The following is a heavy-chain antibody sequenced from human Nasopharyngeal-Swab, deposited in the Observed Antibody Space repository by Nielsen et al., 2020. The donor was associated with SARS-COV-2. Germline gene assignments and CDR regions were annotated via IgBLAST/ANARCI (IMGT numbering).Heavy chain of an antibody. CDR2: ISSSSSYI. D-gene: IGHD6-19*01. CDR1: GFTFCSFS. J-gene: IGHJ5*02. Sequence: GESLKISCAASGFTFCSFSMNWVRQAPGKGLEWVSSISSSSSYIYYADSVKGRFAISRDNAKNSLYLQMNSLRDEDTAVYYCARDGSSGWFGSHAGPDWFDPWGQGTLVTVSS. CDR3: ARDGSSGWFGSHAGPDWFDP. V-gene: IGHV3-21*01.